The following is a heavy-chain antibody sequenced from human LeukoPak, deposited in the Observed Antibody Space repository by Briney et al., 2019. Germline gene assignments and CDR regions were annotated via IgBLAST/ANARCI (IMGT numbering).Heavy chain of an antibody. Sequence: SSETLSLTCTVSDGSISSYYWSWIRQPPGKGLEWIGYIYYSGSTNYNPSLKSRVTISVDTSKNQVSLKVSSVTAADTAVYYCAGTTVTYYYYMDVWGKGTTVTISS. J-gene: IGHJ6*03. CDR2: IYYSGST. V-gene: IGHV4-59*01. CDR3: AGTTVTYYYYMDV. CDR1: DGSISSYY. D-gene: IGHD4-17*01.